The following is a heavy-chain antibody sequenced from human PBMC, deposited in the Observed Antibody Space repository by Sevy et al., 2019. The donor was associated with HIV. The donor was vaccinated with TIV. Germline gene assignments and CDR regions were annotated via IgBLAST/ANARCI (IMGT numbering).Heavy chain of an antibody. CDR2: ISYDGNNK. CDR3: ARDGSSGGLFLKDYYYFGMDV. J-gene: IGHJ6*02. CDR1: GFTFSSYA. D-gene: IGHD3-16*01. Sequence: GGSLRLSCAASGFTFSSYAMHWVRQAPGKGLEWVAVISYDGNNKYADYVKGRFTISRDNSKNTLYLQMNSLRAEDTAVYYCARDGSSGGLFLKDYYYFGMDVWGQGTTVTVSS. V-gene: IGHV3-30*03.